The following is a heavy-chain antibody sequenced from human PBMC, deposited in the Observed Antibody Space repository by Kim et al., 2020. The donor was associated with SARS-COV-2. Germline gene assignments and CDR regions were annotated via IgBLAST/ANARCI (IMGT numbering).Heavy chain of an antibody. Sequence: SETLSLTCAVYGGTFSGYYWTWFRQAPEKGLEWIGQINLSGRKDYSPSLRSRVTISVDTSKNQFSLSLSSVTAADTAMYYCARGSRGGRSGYYYRVDFWSQGGLVAVSS. CDR3: ARGSRGGRSGYYYRVDF. CDR1: GGTFSGYY. CDR2: INLSGRK. D-gene: IGHD3-22*01. V-gene: IGHV4-34*01. J-gene: IGHJ4*02.